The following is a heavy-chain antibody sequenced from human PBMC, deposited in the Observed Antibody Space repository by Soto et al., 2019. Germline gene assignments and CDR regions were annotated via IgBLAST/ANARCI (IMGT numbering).Heavy chain of an antibody. CDR1: GYTLMELS. V-gene: IGHV1-24*01. Sequence: ASVKVSCKVSGYTLMELSMHWVRQAPGKGLEWMGGFDPEDGETIYAQKFQGRVTMTEDTSTETAYMELSSLRSEDTAVCYCAPTAYDVLTGYSTRVNWFDPWGQGTLVTVSS. D-gene: IGHD3-9*01. J-gene: IGHJ5*02. CDR2: FDPEDGET. CDR3: APTAYDVLTGYSTRVNWFDP.